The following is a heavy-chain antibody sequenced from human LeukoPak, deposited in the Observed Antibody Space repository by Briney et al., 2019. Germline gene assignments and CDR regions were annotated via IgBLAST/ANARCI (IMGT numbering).Heavy chain of an antibody. V-gene: IGHV3-7*01. D-gene: IGHD1-26*01. CDR3: ASSGSYRFDY. Sequence: QTGGSLRLSCVASGFAFSNYWMSWVRQAPGKGLEWVANIKEDGSERYYVDSVKGRFTISRDNAKDSLYLQMNSLRDEDTAVYYCASSGSYRFDYWGQGTLVTVSS. J-gene: IGHJ4*02. CDR2: IKEDGSER. CDR1: GFAFSNYW.